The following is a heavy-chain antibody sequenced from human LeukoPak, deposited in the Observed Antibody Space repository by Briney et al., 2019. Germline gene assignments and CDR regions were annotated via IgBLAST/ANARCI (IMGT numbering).Heavy chain of an antibody. CDR3: ARGYGSGTYPNWFDP. D-gene: IGHD3-10*01. V-gene: IGHV3-30*04. CDR2: ISYDGSNK. J-gene: IGHJ5*02. CDR1: GFTFSSYA. Sequence: GRSLRLSCAASGFTFSSYAMHWVRQAPGKGLEWVAVISYDGSNKYYADSVKGRFTISRDNSKNTLYLQMNSLRAEDTAVYYCARGYGSGTYPNWFDPWGQGTLVTVSP.